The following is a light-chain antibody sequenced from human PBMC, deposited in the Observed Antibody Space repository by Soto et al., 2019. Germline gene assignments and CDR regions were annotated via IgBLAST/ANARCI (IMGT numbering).Light chain of an antibody. Sequence: DIQMTQSPSSLSASVGDGVTITCRASESIARHFNWYQQKPGKAPQLLIYAASSLRNGVPSRFRGGRYGTDFTLTISNLQPEDFATYYCPQTYSTLSTTFGQGTRQEIK. CDR3: PQTYSTLSTT. CDR1: ESIARH. CDR2: AAS. V-gene: IGKV1-39*01. J-gene: IGKJ5*01.